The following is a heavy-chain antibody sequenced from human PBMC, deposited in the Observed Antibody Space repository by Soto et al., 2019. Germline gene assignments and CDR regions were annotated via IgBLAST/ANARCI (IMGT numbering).Heavy chain of an antibody. Sequence: EVQLVESGGGLVKPGGSLRLSCAASGFTFSSYTMNWVRQAPGKGLEWVSSISSSSSYIYYADSVKGRFAISRDNAKNSLYLQMNNLRAEDTAVYYCARGSRVVGATTYCGMDVWGQGTTVTDSS. CDR3: ARGSRVVGATTYCGMDV. J-gene: IGHJ6*02. D-gene: IGHD2-15*01. V-gene: IGHV3-21*01. CDR2: ISSSSSYI. CDR1: GFTFSSYT.